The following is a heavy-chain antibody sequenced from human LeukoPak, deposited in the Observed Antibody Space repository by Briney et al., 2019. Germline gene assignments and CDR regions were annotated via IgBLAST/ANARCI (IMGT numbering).Heavy chain of an antibody. CDR3: AKDSPTPTTGDLN. CDR2: IKPDGSAE. Sequence: GGSLRLSCATSGFTFSSNWMSWVRHAPGRGLEWVANIKPDGSAEYYAASVKGRFTVSRDNAKNSLYLQMNSLRVDDTAVYYCAKDSPTPTTGDLNWGQGTLVTVSS. CDR1: GFTFSSNW. V-gene: IGHV3-7*01. J-gene: IGHJ4*02. D-gene: IGHD4-17*01.